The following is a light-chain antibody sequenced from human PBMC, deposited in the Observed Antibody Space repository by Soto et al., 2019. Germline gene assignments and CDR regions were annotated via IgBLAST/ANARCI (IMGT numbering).Light chain of an antibody. J-gene: IGKJ1*01. Sequence: DIQMTQSASSLSASLGDRVTITWRASQGISTYLNWYHQKTGKAPKLLIYAASSLQSGVPSRFSGSGYETDFNLTISSLQTEDFATYSCQQSYSTTWTFGQGTKVDIK. CDR1: QGISTY. V-gene: IGKV1-39*01. CDR2: AAS. CDR3: QQSYSTTWT.